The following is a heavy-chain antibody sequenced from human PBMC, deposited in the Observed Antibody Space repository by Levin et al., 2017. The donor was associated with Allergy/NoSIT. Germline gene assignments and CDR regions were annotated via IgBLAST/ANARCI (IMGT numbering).Heavy chain of an antibody. CDR1: GFSLSTSGVG. V-gene: IGHV2-5*02. J-gene: IGHJ4*02. D-gene: IGHD3-16*02. CDR3: ARLYYDYIWGSYRLGFRFDY. Sequence: SGPTLVKPTQTLTLTCTFSGFSLSTSGVGVGWIRQPPGKALEWLALIYWDDDKRYSPSLKSRLTITKDTSKNQVVLTMTNMDPVDTATYYCARLYYDYIWGSYRLGFRFDYWGQGTLVTVSS. CDR2: IYWDDDK.